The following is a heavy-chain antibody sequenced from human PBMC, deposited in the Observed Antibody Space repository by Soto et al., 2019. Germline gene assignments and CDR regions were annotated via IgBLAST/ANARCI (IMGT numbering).Heavy chain of an antibody. CDR2: VVHWGTT. CDR3: ARHIGVTGTRGFDY. D-gene: IGHD6-19*01. CDR1: GASINNNNW. Sequence: QVQLQQSGPGLVKPSETLSLTCAVSGASINNNNWWSWVRQTPGKGLEWIGEVVHWGTTNYNPSLRSRVTVSMDKPHNQISLTLSSVTAADSALYYCARHIGVTGTRGFDYWGQGTLVTVSS. V-gene: IGHV4-4*02. J-gene: IGHJ4*02.